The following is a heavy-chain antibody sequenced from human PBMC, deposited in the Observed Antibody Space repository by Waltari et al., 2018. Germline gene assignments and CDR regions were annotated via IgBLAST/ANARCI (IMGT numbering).Heavy chain of an antibody. V-gene: IGHV2-5*01. CDR3: AHSTEDGSNGA. Sequence: QITFKEPGPALVTPTQTLPLAGPVSGSARSRSGVGVGAIRQTQGKSLECLALIYGNDAQRYSPSLKSRRTITKDPSKTHVVLTMTNMDPVYTATYYCAHSTEDGSNGAWGQGTLVTVSS. D-gene: IGHD2-8*01. CDR2: IYGNDAQ. J-gene: IGHJ4*02. CDR1: GSARSRSGVG.